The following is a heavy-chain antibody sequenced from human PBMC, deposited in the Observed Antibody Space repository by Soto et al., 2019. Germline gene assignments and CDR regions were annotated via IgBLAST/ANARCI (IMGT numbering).Heavy chain of an antibody. Sequence: EVQLLESGGGLVQPGGFLRLSRAASGFTFNNYAMTWVRQAPGKGLEWVSAISGGGDTTSYADSVKGRFTVSRDGSKNTLYLQMSSLRAEDTALYYCAKGRGGSGSLTPRVDFWGQGTLVTVSS. CDR2: ISGGGDTT. D-gene: IGHD3-10*01. J-gene: IGHJ4*02. CDR1: GFTFNNYA. CDR3: AKGRGGSGSLTPRVDF. V-gene: IGHV3-23*01.